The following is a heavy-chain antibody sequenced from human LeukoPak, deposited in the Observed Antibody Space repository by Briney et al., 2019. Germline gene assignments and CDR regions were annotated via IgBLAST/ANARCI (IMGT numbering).Heavy chain of an antibody. CDR2: IYSSGRS. CDR3: ARGKRFGELFVRWFDP. V-gene: IGHV4-30-4*07. J-gene: IGHJ5*02. D-gene: IGHD3-10*01. CDR1: GDSISSGGYS. Sequence: PSETLSLTCAVSGDSISSGGYSWSWVRQPPGKGLEWIGYIYSSGRSYYNPSLQSRVTISVDTSKNEFSLKVTSVTAADTAVYYCARGKRFGELFVRWFDPWGQGTLVTVSS.